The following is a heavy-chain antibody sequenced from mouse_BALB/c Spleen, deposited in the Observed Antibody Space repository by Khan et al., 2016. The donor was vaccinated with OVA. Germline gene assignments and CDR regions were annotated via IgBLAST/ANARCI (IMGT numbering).Heavy chain of an antibody. CDR2: IYPNNGDI. D-gene: IGHD2-14*01. Sequence: VQLQQSGPELVKPGTSVTISCKASGYTFTDFIIDWVKQSLGESLEWIGDIYPNNGDIMYNQKFKGKATLTVDQSSSTAYMELRNLTSEDTEVYDCARHGYGGFAYWGQGTLVTVSA. V-gene: IGHV1-18*01. J-gene: IGHJ3*01. CDR1: GYTFTDFI. CDR3: ARHGYGGFAY.